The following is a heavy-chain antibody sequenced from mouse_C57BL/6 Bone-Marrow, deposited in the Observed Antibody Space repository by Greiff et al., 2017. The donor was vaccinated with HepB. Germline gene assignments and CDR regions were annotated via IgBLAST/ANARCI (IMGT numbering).Heavy chain of an antibody. CDR2: IYPGDGDT. J-gene: IGHJ4*01. CDR3: ASITTVVGMDY. D-gene: IGHD1-1*01. CDR1: GYAFSSSW. Sequence: VKVVESGPELVKPGASVKISCKASGYAFSSSWMNWVKQRPGKGLEWIGRIYPGDGDTNYNGKFKGKATLTADKSSSTAYMQRSSLTSEDSAVYFWASITTVVGMDYWGQGTSVTVSS. V-gene: IGHV1-82*01.